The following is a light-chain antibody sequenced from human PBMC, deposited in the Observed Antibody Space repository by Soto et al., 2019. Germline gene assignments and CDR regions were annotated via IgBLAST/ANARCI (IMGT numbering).Light chain of an antibody. J-gene: IGLJ2*01. CDR2: NFN. V-gene: IGLV1-44*01. CDR1: SSNIGSNT. Sequence: QSVLTQPPSASGTPGQRVTISCSGSSSNIGSNTVHWYQHLPGTAPKLLIYNFNERPSGVPDRVSGSKSGTSASLAISGLQSEDEADYYCAAWDDSLNGPVFGGGTKLTVL. CDR3: AAWDDSLNGPV.